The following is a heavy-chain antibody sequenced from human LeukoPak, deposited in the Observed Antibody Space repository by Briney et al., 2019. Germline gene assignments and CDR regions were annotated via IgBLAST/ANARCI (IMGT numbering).Heavy chain of an antibody. CDR1: GGSLSSSSYY. D-gene: IGHD3-10*01. Sequence: SETLSLTCTVSGGSLSSSSYYWGWIRQPPGKGLEWIGSIYYSGSTYYNPSLKSRVTISVDTSKNQFSLKLSSVTAADTAVYYCASVWFGAYYWGQGTLVTVSS. CDR3: ASVWFGAYY. J-gene: IGHJ4*02. CDR2: IYYSGST. V-gene: IGHV4-39*07.